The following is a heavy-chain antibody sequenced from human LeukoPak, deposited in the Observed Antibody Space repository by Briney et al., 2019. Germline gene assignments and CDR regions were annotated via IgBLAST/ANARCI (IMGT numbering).Heavy chain of an antibody. V-gene: IGHV4-59*12. CDR1: GGSISNYY. CDR3: ARYQGNGDAFDY. D-gene: IGHD4-17*01. Sequence: PSETLSLTCTVSGGSISNYYWSWIRQPPGKGLEWIGYIYYSGSTSYNPSLESRVTISVDTSKNQFSLKLGAVTAADTAVYYCARYQGNGDAFDYWGQGTLVTVSS. J-gene: IGHJ4*02. CDR2: IYYSGST.